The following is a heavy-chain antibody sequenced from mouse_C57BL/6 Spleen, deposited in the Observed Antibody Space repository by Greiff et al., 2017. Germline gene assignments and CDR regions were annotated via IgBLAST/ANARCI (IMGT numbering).Heavy chain of an antibody. CDR1: GYAFSSSW. J-gene: IGHJ4*01. V-gene: IGHV1-82*01. CDR3: AIILSYAMDY. CDR2: IYPGDGDT. Sequence: QVQLQQSGPELVKPGASVKISCKASGYAFSSSWMNWVKQRPGKGLEWIGRIYPGDGDTNYNGKFKGKATLTADKSSSTAYMQLSSLTSEDSAVYFCAIILSYAMDYWGLGTSVTVAS.